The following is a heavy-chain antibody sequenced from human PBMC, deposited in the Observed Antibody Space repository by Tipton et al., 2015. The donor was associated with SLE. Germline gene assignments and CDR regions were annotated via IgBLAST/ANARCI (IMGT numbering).Heavy chain of an antibody. D-gene: IGHD5-24*01. J-gene: IGHJ3*02. CDR2: ISSSGSTI. Sequence: SLRLSCAASGFTFSDYYMSWIRQAPGKGLEWVSYISSSGSTIYYADSVKGRFTISRDNAKNSLYLQMNSLRAEDTAVYYCARPAISYDAFDIWGQGTMVTVSS. V-gene: IGHV3-11*04. CDR3: ARPAISYDAFDI. CDR1: GFTFSDYY.